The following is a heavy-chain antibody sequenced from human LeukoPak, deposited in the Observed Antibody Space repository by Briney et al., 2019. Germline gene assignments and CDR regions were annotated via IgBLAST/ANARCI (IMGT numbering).Heavy chain of an antibody. CDR1: GFTFSDYY. CDR2: ISSSGSTI. Sequence: PGGSLRLSCAASGFTFSDYYMSWIRQAPGKGLEWVSYISSSGSTIYYADSVKGRFTISRDNAKNSLYLQMNSLRAEDTAVYYCARAYDYVWGSYRYTFDYWGQRTLVTVSS. J-gene: IGHJ4*02. D-gene: IGHD3-16*02. V-gene: IGHV3-11*04. CDR3: ARAYDYVWGSYRYTFDY.